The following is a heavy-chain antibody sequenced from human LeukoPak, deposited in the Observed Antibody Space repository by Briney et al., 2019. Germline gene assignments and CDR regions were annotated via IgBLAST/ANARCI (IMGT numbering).Heavy chain of an antibody. CDR1: GFPYSIYE. CDR3: AKLGITMIGGV. V-gene: IGHV3-48*03. D-gene: IGHD3-10*02. Sequence: GGPLTLFCGVCGFPYSIYEMMGLREATGRGVVGVSYISCSGNTIYYAHPVKGRFTISRDNAKNSLYLQMNSLRAEDTAVYYCAKLGITMIGGVWGKGTTVTISS. J-gene: IGHJ6*03. CDR2: ISCSGNTI.